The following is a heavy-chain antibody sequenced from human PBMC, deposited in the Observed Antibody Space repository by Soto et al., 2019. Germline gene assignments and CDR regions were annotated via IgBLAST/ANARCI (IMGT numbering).Heavy chain of an antibody. CDR1: QGCLSSRS. CDR2: IYTSGST. CDR3: SRDHYRSGLNCHN. Sequence: SGNLSLTCTVSQGCLSSRSWSWIRLRAGKGLEWIERIYTSGSTNYNPSLKSRVTMSVDTSKNQFSLKLSSVTAADTAVYYCSRDHYRSGLNCHN. J-gene: IGHJ5*01. D-gene: IGHD2-15*01. V-gene: IGHV4-4*07.